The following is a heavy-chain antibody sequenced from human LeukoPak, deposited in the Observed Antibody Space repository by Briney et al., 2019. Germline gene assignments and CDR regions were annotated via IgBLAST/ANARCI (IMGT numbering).Heavy chain of an antibody. J-gene: IGHJ6*02. Sequence: GGSLRLSCKGSRYIFTNYWIIWVRQMPGKGLEWMGRIDPSDSYTNYSPSFQGHVTISADKSISTAYLQWSGLKASDTAMYYCARLCPRYDCGMDVWGQGTSVTVSS. CDR2: IDPSDSYT. CDR3: ARLCPRYDCGMDV. CDR1: RYIFTNYW. V-gene: IGHV5-10-1*01.